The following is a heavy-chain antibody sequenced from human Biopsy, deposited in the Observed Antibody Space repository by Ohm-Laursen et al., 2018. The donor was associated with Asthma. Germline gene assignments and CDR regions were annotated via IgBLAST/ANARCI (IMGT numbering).Heavy chain of an antibody. CDR2: IMTVFGAT. CDR3: ARCQVGYSSGWSLLLKKIYYSGMDV. D-gene: IGHD6-19*01. V-gene: IGHV1-69*01. CDR1: GDTFRTSA. Sequence: SSVKVSCKTSGDTFRTSAFSWVRQAPGQGLEWLGGIMTVFGATNYAQKFQGRVTITADESTSTAYMEVTSLRSEDTAIYYCARCQVGYSSGWSLLLKKIYYSGMDVWGQGTAVTVSS. J-gene: IGHJ6*02.